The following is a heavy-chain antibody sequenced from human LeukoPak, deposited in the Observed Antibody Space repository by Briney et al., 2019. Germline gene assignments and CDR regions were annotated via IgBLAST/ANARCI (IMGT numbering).Heavy chain of an antibody. CDR2: INYSGST. CDR1: GGSISSTSYY. D-gene: IGHD2-21*02. Sequence: SETLSLTCTVSGGSISSTSYYWGWIRQPPGKGLEWIGTINYSGSTYYNPSLKSRVTISVNTSKNQISLKLNSVTAADTAMYYCARHGDLLSPFQTWGQGTLVTVSS. V-gene: IGHV4-39*01. CDR3: ARHGDLLSPFQT. J-gene: IGHJ5*02.